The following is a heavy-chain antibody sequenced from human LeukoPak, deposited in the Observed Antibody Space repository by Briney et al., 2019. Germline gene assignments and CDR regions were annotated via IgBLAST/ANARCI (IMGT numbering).Heavy chain of an antibody. Sequence: GGSLRLSCAASGFTFSSYSMNWVRQAPGKGLEWGSYISSSSSTIYYADSVKGRFTISRDNAKNSLYLQMNSLRAEDTAVYYCARDEGIRYDFWSGYSTFDYWGQGTLVTVSS. CDR2: ISSSSSTI. J-gene: IGHJ4*02. CDR1: GFTFSSYS. CDR3: ARDEGIRYDFWSGYSTFDY. D-gene: IGHD3-3*01. V-gene: IGHV3-48*01.